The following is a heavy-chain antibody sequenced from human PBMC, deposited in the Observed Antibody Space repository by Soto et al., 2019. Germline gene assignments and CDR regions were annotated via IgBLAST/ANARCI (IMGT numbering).Heavy chain of an antibody. CDR3: AKEVAEVGQGAFDI. CDR1: GFTFSSYA. J-gene: IGHJ3*02. D-gene: IGHD1-26*01. CDR2: ISGSDGRT. Sequence: EVQLLESGGGLVQPGGSLRLSCAASGFTFSSYAMSWVRQAPGKGLEWVSAISGSDGRTFDADSAKGRFTISRDNSKNTLYLQMNSLRAEDTAAYYCAKEVAEVGQGAFDIWGQGTMVTVSS. V-gene: IGHV3-23*01.